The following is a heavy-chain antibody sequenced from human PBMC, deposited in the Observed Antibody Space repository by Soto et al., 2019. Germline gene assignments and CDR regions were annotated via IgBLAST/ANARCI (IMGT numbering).Heavy chain of an antibody. CDR3: ARDVSTGSSSLYLDAFDI. CDR1: GFTLSAYW. Sequence: EVQLEESGGDLVQPGGSLRLSCAASGFTLSAYWMTWVRQAPGKGLEWVANINRDGSKKYYLDSVRGRFTISRDNVGNSLYLQMDSLRADDTALYYCARDVSTGSSSLYLDAFDIWGQGTMVTVSS. D-gene: IGHD6-13*01. V-gene: IGHV3-7*05. J-gene: IGHJ3*02. CDR2: INRDGSKK.